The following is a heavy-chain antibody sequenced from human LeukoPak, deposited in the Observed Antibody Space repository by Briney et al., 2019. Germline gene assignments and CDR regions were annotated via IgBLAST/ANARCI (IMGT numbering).Heavy chain of an antibody. CDR2: ISWDGGST. Sequence: GGSLRLSCAASGFNFDDYTMHWVRQAPGKGLEWVSLISWDGGSTYYADSVKGRFTISRDNSKNSLYLQMNSLRTEDTALYYCAKDMSRGGSRWWWRYTFDYWGQGTLVTVSS. CDR1: GFNFDDYT. J-gene: IGHJ4*02. D-gene: IGHD2-15*01. CDR3: AKDMSRGGSRWWWRYTFDY. V-gene: IGHV3-43*01.